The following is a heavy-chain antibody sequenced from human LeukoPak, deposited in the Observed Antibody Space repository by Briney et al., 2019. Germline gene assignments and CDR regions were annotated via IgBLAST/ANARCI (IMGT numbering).Heavy chain of an antibody. CDR3: ARDETEWELVPFDY. CDR1: GFTFSSYA. Sequence: GGSLRLSCAASGFTFSSYAMHWVRQAPGKGLEWVAVISYDGSNKYYADSVKGRFTISRDNSKNTLYLQMNSLRAEDTAVYYCARDETEWELVPFDYWGQGTLVTVSS. V-gene: IGHV3-30*04. D-gene: IGHD1-26*01. CDR2: ISYDGSNK. J-gene: IGHJ4*02.